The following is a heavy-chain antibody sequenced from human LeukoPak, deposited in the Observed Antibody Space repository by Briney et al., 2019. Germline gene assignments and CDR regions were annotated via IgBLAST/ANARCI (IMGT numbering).Heavy chain of an antibody. CDR3: AREVMGVAVTGTIDY. J-gene: IGHJ4*02. CDR2: ITSSGGTI. Sequence: GGSLRLSCAASGFTFSDYYMSWIRQAPGKGLEWVSYITSSGGTIYYADSVKGRFTISRDNAKSSLYLQMNSLSADDTAVYYCAREVMGVAVTGTIDYWGQGTLVTVAS. V-gene: IGHV3-11*01. D-gene: IGHD6-19*01. CDR1: GFTFSDYY.